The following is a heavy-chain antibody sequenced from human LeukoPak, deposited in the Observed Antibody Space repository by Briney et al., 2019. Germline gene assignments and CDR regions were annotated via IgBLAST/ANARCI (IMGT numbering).Heavy chain of an antibody. D-gene: IGHD3-16*01. CDR1: GYTFTVYY. J-gene: IGHJ4*02. V-gene: IGHV1-2*02. CDR2: ISPNSGGT. Sequence: ASVKVSCKASGYTFTVYYVHWVRQAPGQGLEWMGWISPNSGGTNYAQKFQGRVTMTRDTSISTAYMELSSLRSDDTALYYCARGGDTYDDYGYWGQGTLVTVPS. CDR3: ARGGDTYDDYGY.